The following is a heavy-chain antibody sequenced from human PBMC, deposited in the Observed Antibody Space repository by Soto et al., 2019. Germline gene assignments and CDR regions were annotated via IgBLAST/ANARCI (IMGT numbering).Heavy chain of an antibody. J-gene: IGHJ6*02. CDR1: XYAYPSYG. Sequence: GVPVPVYRQGSXYAYPSYGSSWVRQAPEQGLEWMGWISAYNGNTNYAQKLQGRVTMTTDTSTSTAYMELRSLRSDDTAVYYCARVLDRIVVVPAAMPLYYYYGMDVWGQGTTVTVSS. CDR2: ISAYNGNT. D-gene: IGHD2-2*01. CDR3: ARVLDRIVVVPAAMPLYYYYGMDV. V-gene: IGHV1-18*01.